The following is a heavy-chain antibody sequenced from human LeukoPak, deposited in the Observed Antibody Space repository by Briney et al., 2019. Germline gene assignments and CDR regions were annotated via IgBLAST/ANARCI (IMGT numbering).Heavy chain of an antibody. Sequence: GGSLRLSCVASGFTFSTYEMNWVRQAPGKGLEWLSYISSSGGTIYYADSVKGRFTISRDNAKNSLYLQMNSLRAEDTAVYYCASPGGFYCSGGSCYPQEDVWGKGTTVTVSS. D-gene: IGHD2-15*01. J-gene: IGHJ6*04. V-gene: IGHV3-48*03. CDR3: ASPGGFYCSGGSCYPQEDV. CDR1: GFTFSTYE. CDR2: ISSSGGTI.